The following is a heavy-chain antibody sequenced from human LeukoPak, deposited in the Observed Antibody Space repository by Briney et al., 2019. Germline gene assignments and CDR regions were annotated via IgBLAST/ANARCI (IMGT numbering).Heavy chain of an antibody. J-gene: IGHJ3*02. Sequence: SETLSLTCGVSGGSISSGGYSWCWIRQPPGRGLELPGYIYHSGSTYCNPSLKSRVTISVDRSKNQFSLKLSSVTAADTAVYYCARVGYYDSSGYPGAFDIWGQGTMVTVSS. CDR2: IYHSGST. D-gene: IGHD3-22*01. CDR1: GGSISSGGYS. V-gene: IGHV4-30-2*01. CDR3: ARVGYYDSSGYPGAFDI.